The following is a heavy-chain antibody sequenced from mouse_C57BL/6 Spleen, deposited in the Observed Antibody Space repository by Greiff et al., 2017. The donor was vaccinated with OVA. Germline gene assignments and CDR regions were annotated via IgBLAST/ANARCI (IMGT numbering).Heavy chain of an antibody. CDR1: GYSITSGYY. D-gene: IGHD1-1*01. CDR2: ISYDGSN. Sequence: EVKLQESGPGLVKPSQSLSLTCSVTGYSITSGYYWNWIRQFPGNKLEWMGYISYDGSNNSNPSLKNRISITRDTSKNQFFLKLKSVTTEDTASYFCARGITTVVSYFAVWGTGTTVTVSS. J-gene: IGHJ1*03. CDR3: ARGITTVVSYFAV. V-gene: IGHV3-6*01.